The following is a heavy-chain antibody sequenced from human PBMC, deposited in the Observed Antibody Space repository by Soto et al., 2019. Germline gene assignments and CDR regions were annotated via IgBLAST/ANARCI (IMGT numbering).Heavy chain of an antibody. CDR3: ARDHSADYDSSGPTTENDY. Sequence: SVKVSCKASGGTFSNSAISWVRQAPGQGLEWMGGIIPIFGTANYAQKFQGRVTITADESTSTAYMELSSLRSEDTAVYYCARDHSADYDSSGPTTENDYWGQGTLVTVSS. J-gene: IGHJ4*02. V-gene: IGHV1-69*13. CDR1: GGTFSNSA. D-gene: IGHD3-22*01. CDR2: IIPIFGTA.